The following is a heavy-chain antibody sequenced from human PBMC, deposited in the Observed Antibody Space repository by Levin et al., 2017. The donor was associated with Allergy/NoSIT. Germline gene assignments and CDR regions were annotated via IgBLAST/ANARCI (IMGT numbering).Heavy chain of an antibody. CDR1: GFTFNNYW. D-gene: IGHD2-15*01. J-gene: IGHJ4*02. Sequence: PGGSLRLSCIASGFTFNNYWMTWVRQAPGKGLEWVANIKEDGSETYYVDSVKGRFTVSRDNAVNTLYLQMNSLRVGDTAVYYCTKSGGAWSEGHSWGQGTLVTVSS. CDR3: TKSGGAWSEGHS. CDR2: IKEDGSET. V-gene: IGHV3-7*01.